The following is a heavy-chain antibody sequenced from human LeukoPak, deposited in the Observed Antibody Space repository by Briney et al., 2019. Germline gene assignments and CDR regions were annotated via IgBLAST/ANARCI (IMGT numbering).Heavy chain of an antibody. CDR2: ISGSGENI. CDR3: AIVGATTFDY. V-gene: IGHV3-48*03. CDR1: GFTFSSYE. J-gene: IGHJ4*02. Sequence: GGSLRLSCAASGFTFSSYEMNWVRQAPGKGLEWVSHISGSGENIYYADSVKGRFTISRDNTKNLLYLQMNSLRAEDTAVYYCAIVGATTFDYWGQGTLVTVSS. D-gene: IGHD1-26*01.